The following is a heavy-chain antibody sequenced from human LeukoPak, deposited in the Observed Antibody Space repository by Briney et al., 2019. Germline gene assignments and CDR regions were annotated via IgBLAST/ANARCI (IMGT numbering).Heavy chain of an antibody. CDR3: ARAIHDSSLYPFDY. D-gene: IGHD3-9*01. CDR2: ISSGSYTI. CDR1: GFTFSSDS. Sequence: GGSLRLSCAASGFTFSSDSMNWVRQAPGKGLEWVSYISSGSYTIYYADSVKGRFTISRDNAKNSLYLQMNSLRDEDTAVYYCARAIHDSSLYPFDYWGQGALVTVSS. V-gene: IGHV3-48*02. J-gene: IGHJ4*02.